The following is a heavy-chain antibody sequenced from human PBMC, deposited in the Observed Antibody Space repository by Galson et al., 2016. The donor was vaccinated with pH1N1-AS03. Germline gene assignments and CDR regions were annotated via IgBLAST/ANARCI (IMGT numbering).Heavy chain of an antibody. CDR3: ASAGYHTPGYHY. V-gene: IGHV4-4*01. J-gene: IGHJ4*02. D-gene: IGHD3-16*02. Sequence: GGSMPSPDWWTWVRQPPGKGLEWIGEVHYSGTTSYNPSLNSRVTMSIDKSNNQFSLNLGSVTAADTAVYFCASAGYHTPGYHYWGQGALVTVSS. CDR2: VHYSGTT. CDR1: GGSMPSPDW.